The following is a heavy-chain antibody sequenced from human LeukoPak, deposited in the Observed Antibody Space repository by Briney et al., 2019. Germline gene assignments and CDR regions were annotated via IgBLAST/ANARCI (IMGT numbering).Heavy chain of an antibody. V-gene: IGHV1-46*01. J-gene: IGHJ5*02. D-gene: IGHD1-26*01. CDR2: INPSGGST. Sequence: ASVKVSCKASGYTFTSYYMHWVRQAPGQGLEWMGIINPSGGSTSYAQKFQGRVTITRDTSTSTVYMELSSLRSEDTAVYYCARVRQWELPWFDPWGQGTLVTVSS. CDR1: GYTFTSYY. CDR3: ARVRQWELPWFDP.